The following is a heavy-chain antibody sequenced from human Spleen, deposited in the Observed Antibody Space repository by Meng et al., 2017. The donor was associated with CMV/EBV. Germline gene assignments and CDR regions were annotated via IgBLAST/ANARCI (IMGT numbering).Heavy chain of an antibody. D-gene: IGHD5-12*01. Sequence: SETLSLTCAPYGGSFSGHYWSLVRQPPGKGLEWIGEINHSGSTNYNPSLKSRVTISVEASKNQFSLKLTSVTAADTAVYYCARGSWIYIDVDETTGLDYWGPGTLVTVSS. CDR1: GGSFSGHY. CDR3: ARGSWIYIDVDETTGLDY. CDR2: INHSGST. V-gene: IGHV4-34*01. J-gene: IGHJ4*02.